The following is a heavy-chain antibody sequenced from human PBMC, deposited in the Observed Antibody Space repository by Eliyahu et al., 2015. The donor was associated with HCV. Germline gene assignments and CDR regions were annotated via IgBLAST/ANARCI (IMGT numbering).Heavy chain of an antibody. CDR3: ARDWADSGYDSVYYYYGMDV. V-gene: IGHV3-48*03. Sequence: EVQLVESGGGLVQPGRSLRLSCAASGFTFXSXEMNWVRQAPGKGLEGVSYISSSGSTIYYADSVKGRFTISRDNAKNSLYLQMNSLRAEDTAVYYCARDWADSGYDSVYYYYGMDVWGQGTTVTVSS. CDR1: GFTFXSXE. D-gene: IGHD5-12*01. J-gene: IGHJ6*02. CDR2: ISSSGSTI.